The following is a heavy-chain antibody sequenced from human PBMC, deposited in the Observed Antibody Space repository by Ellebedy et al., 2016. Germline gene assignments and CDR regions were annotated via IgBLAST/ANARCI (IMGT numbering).Heavy chain of an antibody. J-gene: IGHJ4*02. Sequence: SLKISXTTSGFTFDDYALHWVRQVPGKGLEWVSGISWDSLHIGYADSVRGRFTISRDNDKNYLYLQMSSLSAEDTAVYFCVREVAAFDYWGQGALVTVSS. V-gene: IGHV3-9*01. CDR2: ISWDSLHI. D-gene: IGHD2-15*01. CDR1: GFTFDDYA. CDR3: VREVAAFDY.